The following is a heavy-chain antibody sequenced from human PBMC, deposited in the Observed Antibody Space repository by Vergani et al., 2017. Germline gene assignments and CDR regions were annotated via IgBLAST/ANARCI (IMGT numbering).Heavy chain of an antibody. CDR1: GGTFSSYA. CDR2: INPNSGGT. D-gene: IGHD3-10*01. CDR3: AGMVRGDHEFDP. Sequence: QVQLVQSGAEVKKPGSSVKVSCKASGGTFSSYAISWVRQAPGQGLEWMGWINPNSGGTNYAQKFQGRVTMTRDTSISTAYMELSRLRSDDTAVYYCAGMVRGDHEFDPWGQGTLVTVSS. V-gene: IGHV1-2*02. J-gene: IGHJ5*02.